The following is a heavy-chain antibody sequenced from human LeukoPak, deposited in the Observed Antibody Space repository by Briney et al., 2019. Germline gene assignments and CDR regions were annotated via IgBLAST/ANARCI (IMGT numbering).Heavy chain of an antibody. CDR3: ARYYGGNTRGFDP. Sequence: GASVKVSCKASGYTFTSYYMHWVRQAPGQGLEWMGIIDPSGGSTSYAQKFQGRVTMTRDTSTSTVYMELSSLRSEDTAVYYCARYYGGNTRGFDPWGQGTLVTVSS. D-gene: IGHD4-23*01. CDR2: IDPSGGST. J-gene: IGHJ5*02. V-gene: IGHV1-46*01. CDR1: GYTFTSYY.